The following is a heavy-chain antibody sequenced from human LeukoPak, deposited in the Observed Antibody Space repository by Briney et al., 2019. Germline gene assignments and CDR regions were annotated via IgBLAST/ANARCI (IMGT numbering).Heavy chain of an antibody. J-gene: IGHJ4*02. CDR2: MNPNSDDT. CDR1: GYTFTSFH. Sequence: ASVKVSCKASGYTFTSFHINWVRQATGQGLEWMGWMNPNSDDTGYAQKFQGRVTMTKDTSIGTAYMELSSLSFEDTAVYYCARGVAAGVDYWGQGTLVTVSS. CDR3: ARGVAAGVDY. V-gene: IGHV1-8*01. D-gene: IGHD6-13*01.